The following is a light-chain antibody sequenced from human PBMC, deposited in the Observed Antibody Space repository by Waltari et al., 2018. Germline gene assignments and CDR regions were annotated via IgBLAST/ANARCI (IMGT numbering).Light chain of an antibody. J-gene: IGLJ2*01. CDR1: SSDVGSYNL. CDR2: EVV. CDR3: CAYARSGTVL. V-gene: IGLV2-23*02. Sequence: QSALTQPASVSGSPGQSITISCPGTSSDVGSYNLFSWYQQHPGKAPQLMIYEVVKRPSGVSNRCPGSTSANAASLTISGLQAEDEGDYYCCAYARSGTVLFGGGTKLTVL.